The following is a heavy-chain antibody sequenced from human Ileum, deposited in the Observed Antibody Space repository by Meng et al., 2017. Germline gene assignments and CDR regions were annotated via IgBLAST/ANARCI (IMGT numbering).Heavy chain of an antibody. V-gene: IGHV4/OR15-8*01. Sequence: QLEESGPRLAGPSETPALPCTVPGGSISSGYYWRWICPPPGKGLEWIGEINYSGNHNSNPSLKSRVPIAVDESKNHFSLKLSSATAADTAVYYCARQYSSYWGFDYWGQGTLVTVSS. CDR3: ARQYSSYWGFDY. J-gene: IGHJ4*02. CDR1: GGSISSGYY. CDR2: INYSGNH. D-gene: IGHD6-6*01.